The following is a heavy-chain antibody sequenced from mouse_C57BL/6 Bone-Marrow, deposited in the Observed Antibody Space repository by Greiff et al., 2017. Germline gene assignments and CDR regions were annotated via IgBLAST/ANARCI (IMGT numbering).Heavy chain of an antibody. J-gene: IGHJ4*01. CDR1: GFTFSSYA. Sequence: EVQLVESGGGLVKPGGSLKLSCAASGFTFSSYAMSWVRQTPERRLEWVATISDGGSYTYYPDNVKGRVTISRDNAKNNLYLQMSHLKSEDTAMYYCARWLLGAMDYWGQGTSVTVSS. CDR3: ARWLLGAMDY. V-gene: IGHV5-4*01. D-gene: IGHD2-3*01. CDR2: ISDGGSYT.